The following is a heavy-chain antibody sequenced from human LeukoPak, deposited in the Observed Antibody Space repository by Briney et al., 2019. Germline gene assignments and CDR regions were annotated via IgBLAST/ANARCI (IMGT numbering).Heavy chain of an antibody. Sequence: ASVKVSCKASGYTFTSYDINWVRQATGQGLEWMGWMNPNSGNTGYAQKFQGRVTMTRNTSISTAYMELSSLRSEDTAVYYCARGDTRITIFGVVIKGRSNYYGMDVWGQGTTVTVSS. CDR2: MNPNSGNT. D-gene: IGHD3-3*01. J-gene: IGHJ6*02. CDR1: GYTFTSYD. V-gene: IGHV1-8*01. CDR3: ARGDTRITIFGVVIKGRSNYYGMDV.